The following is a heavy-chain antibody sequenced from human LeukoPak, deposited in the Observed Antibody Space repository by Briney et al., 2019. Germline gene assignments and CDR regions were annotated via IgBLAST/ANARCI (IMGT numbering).Heavy chain of an antibody. CDR1: GGSISSYY. Sequence: PSETLSLTCTVSGGSISSYYWSWIRQPPGKGLEWIGYIYYSGSTNYNPSLKSRVTISVDTSKNQFSLKLSSVTAADTAVYYCARVDEWFDYGSGSNAHPNRLPYYGMDVWGQGTTVTVSS. V-gene: IGHV4-59*01. CDR2: IYYSGST. D-gene: IGHD3-10*01. CDR3: ARVDEWFDYGSGSNAHPNRLPYYGMDV. J-gene: IGHJ6*02.